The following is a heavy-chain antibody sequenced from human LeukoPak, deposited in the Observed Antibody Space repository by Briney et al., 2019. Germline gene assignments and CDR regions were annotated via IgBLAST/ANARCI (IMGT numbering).Heavy chain of an antibody. Sequence: GESLKISCKGSGYSFTSYWIGWVRQMPGKGLEWMGIIYPGDSDTRYSPSFQGQVTISADKSISTAYLQWSSLKASDTAMYYCASTIFGVVIPNDVFDIWDQGTMVTVSS. V-gene: IGHV5-51*01. CDR3: ASTIFGVVIPNDVFDI. CDR1: GYSFTSYW. J-gene: IGHJ3*02. D-gene: IGHD3-3*01. CDR2: IYPGDSDT.